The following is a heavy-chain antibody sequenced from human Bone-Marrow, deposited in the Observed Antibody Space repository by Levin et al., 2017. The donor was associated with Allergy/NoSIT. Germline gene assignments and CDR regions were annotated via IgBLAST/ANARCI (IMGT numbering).Heavy chain of an antibody. Sequence: LSLTCGASGFTFSRYWMSWVRQAPGKGLEWVGNIKQDGSEKYSVDSVRGRFTISRDNAKNSLFLQMDSLRAEDTAVYYCARDTAGGASHFDYWGQGTLVTVSS. V-gene: IGHV3-7*01. CDR1: GFTFSRYW. D-gene: IGHD2-2*01. CDR3: ARDTAGGASHFDY. CDR2: IKQDGSEK. J-gene: IGHJ4*02.